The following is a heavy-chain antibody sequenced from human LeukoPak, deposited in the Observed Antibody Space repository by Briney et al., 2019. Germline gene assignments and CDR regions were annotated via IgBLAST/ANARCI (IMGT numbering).Heavy chain of an antibody. D-gene: IGHD5-24*01. J-gene: IGHJ2*01. CDR1: GYTFTSYY. CDR3: ARAEMDHWYFDL. V-gene: IGHV1-46*01. CDR2: INPSGGST. Sequence: AASVNVSCKASGYTFTSYYMHWVRQAPGQGLEWMGIINPSGGSTSYAQKFQGRVTMTRDTSTSTVYMELSSLRSEDTAVYYCARAEMDHWYFDLWGRGTLVTVSS.